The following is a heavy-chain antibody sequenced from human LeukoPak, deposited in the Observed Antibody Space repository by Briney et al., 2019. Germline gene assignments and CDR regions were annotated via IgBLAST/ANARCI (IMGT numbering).Heavy chain of an antibody. Sequence: GGSLRLSCVASGFTFSSYSMSWVRQAPGKGLEWVSYISSSSSTIYYADSVKGRFSVSRDNAKNSLYLQLNSLRDEDTAVYYCARGPYSSNWYVDYWGQGTLVTVAS. CDR2: ISSSSSTI. V-gene: IGHV3-48*02. J-gene: IGHJ4*02. CDR1: GFTFSSYS. D-gene: IGHD6-13*01. CDR3: ARGPYSSNWYVDY.